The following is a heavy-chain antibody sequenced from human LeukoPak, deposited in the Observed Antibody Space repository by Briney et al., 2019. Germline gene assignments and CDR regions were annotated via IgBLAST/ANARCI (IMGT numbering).Heavy chain of an antibody. Sequence: GGSLRLSCAASGSTFSSYVMHWVRQAPGKGLEWVAFIRYDGRNKYYADSVKGRFTISRDNSKNTLYLQMNSLRPEDTAVYYCAKDSVRKSIVGPTTRGVNDYWGQGTLVTVSS. D-gene: IGHD1-26*01. CDR3: AKDSVRKSIVGPTTRGVNDY. V-gene: IGHV3-30*02. CDR2: IRYDGRNK. J-gene: IGHJ4*02. CDR1: GSTFSSYV.